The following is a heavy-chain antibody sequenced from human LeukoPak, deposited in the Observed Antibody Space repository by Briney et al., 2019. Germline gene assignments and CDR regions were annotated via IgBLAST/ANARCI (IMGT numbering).Heavy chain of an antibody. CDR2: IYHSGGT. J-gene: IGHJ4*02. CDR1: GYSISSGYY. CDR3: ARADSSGWPISYYFDY. Sequence: PSETLSLTCTVSGYSISSGYYWGWIRQPPGKGLEWIGSIYHSGGTYYNPSLKSRVTISVDTSKNQFSLKLSSVTAADTAVYYCARADSSGWPISYYFDYWGQGTLVTVSS. V-gene: IGHV4-38-2*02. D-gene: IGHD6-19*01.